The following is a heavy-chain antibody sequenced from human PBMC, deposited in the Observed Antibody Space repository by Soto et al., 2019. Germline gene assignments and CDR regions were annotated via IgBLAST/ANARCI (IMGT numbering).Heavy chain of an antibody. CDR3: AHSLGQWLVRGTSGFDY. V-gene: IGHV2-5*02. Sequence: QITLKESGPTLVKPTQTLTLTCTFSGFSLSTSGVGVGWIRQPPGKALEWLALIYWDDDKRYSPSLKSRLTITKDTPKNHVVLTMTNMDPVDTATYYCAHSLGQWLVRGTSGFDYWGQGTLVTVSS. D-gene: IGHD6-19*01. J-gene: IGHJ4*02. CDR1: GFSLSTSGVG. CDR2: IYWDDDK.